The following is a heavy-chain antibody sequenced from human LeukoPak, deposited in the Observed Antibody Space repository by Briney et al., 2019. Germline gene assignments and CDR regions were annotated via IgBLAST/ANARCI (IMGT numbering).Heavy chain of an antibody. D-gene: IGHD1-1*01. CDR2: VYYSGST. J-gene: IGHJ3*02. Sequence: PSETLSLTCTVSGGSISSGGYYWSWIRQHPGKGLEWIGYVYYSGSTYYNPSLKSRVTISVDTSKNQFSLKLSSVTAADTAVYYCARVGKRGQLERRGGAFDIWGQGTMVTVSS. CDR3: ARVGKRGQLERRGGAFDI. CDR1: GGSISSGGYY. V-gene: IGHV4-31*03.